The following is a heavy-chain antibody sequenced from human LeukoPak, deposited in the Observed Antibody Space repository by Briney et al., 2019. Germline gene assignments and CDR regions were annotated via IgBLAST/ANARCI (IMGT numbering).Heavy chain of an antibody. V-gene: IGHV3-74*01. CDR1: GFTFSSYW. CDR3: ARDRNSGSYYSDY. CDR2: INSDGSST. Sequence: GGSLRLSCAASGFTFSSYWMHWVRQAPGKGLVWVSRINSDGSSTSYADSVKGRFTISRDDAKNTLYLQMNSLRAEDTAVYYCARDRNSGSYYSDYWGQGTLVTVSS. D-gene: IGHD1-26*01. J-gene: IGHJ4*02.